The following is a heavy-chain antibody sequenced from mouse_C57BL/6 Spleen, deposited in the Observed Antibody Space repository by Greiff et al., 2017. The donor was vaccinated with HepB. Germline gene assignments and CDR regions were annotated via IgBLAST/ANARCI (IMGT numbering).Heavy chain of an antibody. V-gene: IGHV1-54*01. Sequence: VQLQQSGAELVRPGTSVKVSCKASGYAFTNYLIEWVKQRPGQGLEWIGVINPGSGGTNYNEKFKGKATLTADKSSSTAYMQLSSLTSEDSAVYFWAVGYVYAMDYWGQGTSVTVSS. CDR1: GYAFTNYL. CDR3: AVGYVYAMDY. D-gene: IGHD2-2*01. J-gene: IGHJ4*01. CDR2: INPGSGGT.